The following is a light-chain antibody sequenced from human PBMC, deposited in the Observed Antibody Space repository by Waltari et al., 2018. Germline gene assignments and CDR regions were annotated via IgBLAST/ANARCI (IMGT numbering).Light chain of an antibody. Sequence: DVQMTQSPSFLSASVGDRVTITCRASQRISSYLNWYQMKPGKAPELLIYGASSLQSGVPSRFSGSGSGTDFTLTISSLRPEDFATYYCQQTYTSFTFGPGTKVDFK. J-gene: IGKJ3*01. V-gene: IGKV1-39*01. CDR2: GAS. CDR1: QRISSY. CDR3: QQTYTSFT.